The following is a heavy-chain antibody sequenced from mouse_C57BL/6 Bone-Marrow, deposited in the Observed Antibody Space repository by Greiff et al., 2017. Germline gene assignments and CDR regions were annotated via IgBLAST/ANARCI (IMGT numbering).Heavy chain of an antibody. CDR3: ARSSIYDSYYYSMAY. V-gene: IGHV1-64*01. D-gene: IGHD2-3*01. Sequence: VQLQQPGAELVKPWASVKLSCKASGYTFTSYWMHWVKQRPGQGLEWIGMIHPNSGSTNYNEKFTSKATLTVDKSSSTAYMQLNMLTSEDAAVYYCARSSIYDSYYYSMAYWGQGTLVTVSA. J-gene: IGHJ3*01. CDR1: GYTFTSYW. CDR2: IHPNSGST.